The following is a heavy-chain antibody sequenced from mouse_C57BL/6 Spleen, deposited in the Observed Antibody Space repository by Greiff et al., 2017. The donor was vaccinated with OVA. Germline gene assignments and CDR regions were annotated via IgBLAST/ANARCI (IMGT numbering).Heavy chain of an antibody. J-gene: IGHJ1*03. V-gene: IGHV1-18*01. CDR3: ARSTLITTVVATRYFDV. Sequence: VHVKQSGPELVKPGASVKIPCKASGYTFTDYNMDWVKQSHGKSLEWIGDINPNNGGTIYNQKFKGKATLTVDKSSSTAYMELRSLTSEDTAVYYCARSTLITTVVATRYFDVWGTGTTVTVSS. CDR1: GYTFTDYN. CDR2: INPNNGGT. D-gene: IGHD1-1*01.